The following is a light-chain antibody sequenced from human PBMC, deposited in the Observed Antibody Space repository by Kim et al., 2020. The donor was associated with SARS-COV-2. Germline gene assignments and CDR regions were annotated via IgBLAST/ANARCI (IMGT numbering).Light chain of an antibody. CDR1: SLRSYY. CDR2: GKN. CDR3: NSRDSSGTWV. V-gene: IGLV3-19*01. Sequence: SELTQDPAVSVALGQTVGITCQGDSLRSYYASWYQQKPGQAPVLVIYGKNNRPSGIPDRFSGSSSGNTASLTITGAQAEDEADYYCNSRDSSGTWVFGGGTKLTVL. J-gene: IGLJ3*02.